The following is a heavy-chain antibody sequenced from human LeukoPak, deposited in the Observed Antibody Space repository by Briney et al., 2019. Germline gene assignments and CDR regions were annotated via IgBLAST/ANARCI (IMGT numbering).Heavy chain of an antibody. D-gene: IGHD3-3*01. CDR3: ARQGGHYDFWSGPRRYYFDY. Sequence: SETLSLTCTVSGGSISSHYWSWIRQPPGKGLEWIGYIYYSGSTNYNPSLKSRVTISVDTSKNQFSLKLSSVTAADTAVYYCARQGGHYDFWSGPRRYYFDYWGQGTLVTVSS. CDR1: GGSISSHY. CDR2: IYYSGST. J-gene: IGHJ4*02. V-gene: IGHV4-59*08.